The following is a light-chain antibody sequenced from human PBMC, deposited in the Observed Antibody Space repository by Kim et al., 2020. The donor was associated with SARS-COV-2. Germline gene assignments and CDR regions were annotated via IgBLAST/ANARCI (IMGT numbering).Light chain of an antibody. CDR1: QSVGNK. CDR3: QQRDNWPPYT. Sequence: EIVLTQSPATLSLSPGERATLSCRASQSVGNKLAWYLQKPGQPPRLLIYDASNRATGIPARFSGSGSGTDFTLTISSLEPEDFALYYCQQRDNWPPYTFGQGTKLEIK. J-gene: IGKJ2*01. V-gene: IGKV3-11*01. CDR2: DAS.